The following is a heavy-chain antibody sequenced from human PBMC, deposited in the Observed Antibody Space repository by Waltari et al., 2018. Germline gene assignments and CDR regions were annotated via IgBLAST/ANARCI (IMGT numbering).Heavy chain of an antibody. CDR2: LHHGRTT. Sequence: QVQLQESGPGLVKPSETLSITCAISAYSFINGSYWGCIRQPPGKGLEWIGSLHHGRTTYYNPSLESRVTISPDTSQNQFSLKLNSVTAADTAVYYCARGRSSTVFGVALFDYWGQGTLVIVSS. CDR3: ARGRSSTVFGVALFDY. J-gene: IGHJ4*02. CDR1: AYSFINGSY. D-gene: IGHD3-3*01. V-gene: IGHV4-38-2*01.